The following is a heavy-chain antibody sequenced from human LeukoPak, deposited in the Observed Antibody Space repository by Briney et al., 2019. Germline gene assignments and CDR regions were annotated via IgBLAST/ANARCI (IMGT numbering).Heavy chain of an antibody. CDR3: ARFRGELMDGFDF. CDR2: IYAGDADT. J-gene: IGHJ4*02. Sequence: GDSLKISCKGSGHTFSTDWIAWVRQMPGKGLEWMGVIYAGDADTRYSPSFQGQVTISADKSLNTAYLQWTNLKASDTAMYYCARFRGELMDGFDFWGQGTMVTFSS. D-gene: IGHD1-7*01. V-gene: IGHV5-51*01. CDR1: GHTFSTDW.